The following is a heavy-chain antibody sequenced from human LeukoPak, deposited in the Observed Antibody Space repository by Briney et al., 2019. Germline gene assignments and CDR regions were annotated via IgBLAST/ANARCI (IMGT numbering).Heavy chain of an antibody. J-gene: IGHJ4*02. D-gene: IGHD3-10*01. V-gene: IGHV4-38-2*01. Sequence: PSETLSLTCAVSGYSISSGYYWGWSRQPPGKGLEWIGSIYHSGSTYYNPSLKSRVTISVDTSKNQFSLKLSSVTAADTAVYYCARGGDGWFGELLTYWGQGTLVTVSS. CDR3: ARGGDGWFGELLTY. CDR2: IYHSGST. CDR1: GYSISSGYY.